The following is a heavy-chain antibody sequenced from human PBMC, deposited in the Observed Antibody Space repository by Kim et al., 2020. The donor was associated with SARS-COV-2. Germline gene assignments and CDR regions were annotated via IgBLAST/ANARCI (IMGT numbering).Heavy chain of an antibody. CDR3: ARRILEWLPLGVGYNWFDP. CDR1: GGSFSGYY. J-gene: IGHJ5*02. Sequence: SETLSLTCAVYGGSFSGYYWSWIRQPPGKGLEWIGEINHSGSTNYNPSLKSRVTISVDTSKNQFSLKLSSVTAADTAVYYCARRILEWLPLGVGYNWFDPWGQGTLVTVSS. D-gene: IGHD3-3*01. V-gene: IGHV4-34*01. CDR2: INHSGST.